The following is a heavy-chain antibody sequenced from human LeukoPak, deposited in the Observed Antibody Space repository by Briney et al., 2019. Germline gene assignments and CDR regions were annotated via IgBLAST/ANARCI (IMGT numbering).Heavy chain of an antibody. D-gene: IGHD2-2*01. J-gene: IGHJ6*02. CDR1: GFSFSNYA. CDR3: ARDRFFTSSYVMDV. Sequence: GGSLRLSCAASGFSFSNYAMTWVRQAPGKGLEWVALISSDGSNKHYADSVKGRFTISRENSKNTLFLQMNSLRPEDTAMFYCARDRFFTSSYVMDVWGQGTTVTVSS. CDR2: ISSDGSNK. V-gene: IGHV3-30*04.